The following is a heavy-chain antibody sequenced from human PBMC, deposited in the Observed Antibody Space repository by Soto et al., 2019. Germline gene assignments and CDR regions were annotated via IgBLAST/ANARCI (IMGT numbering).Heavy chain of an antibody. J-gene: IGHJ2*01. CDR1: GFTFSSYD. D-gene: IGHD7-27*01. CDR3: ARGELGIVRSYWYFDL. CDR2: IGTAGDT. V-gene: IGHV3-13*04. Sequence: EVQLVESGGGLVQPGGSLRLSCAASGFTFSSYDMHWVRQATGKGLEWVSAIGTAGDTYYPGSVKGRFTISREDAKNSLYLQMNSLRAGDTAVYYCARGELGIVRSYWYFDLWGRGTLVNVSS.